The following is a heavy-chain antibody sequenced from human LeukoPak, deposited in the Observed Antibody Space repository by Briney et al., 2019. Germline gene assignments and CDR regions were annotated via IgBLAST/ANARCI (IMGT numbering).Heavy chain of an antibody. Sequence: GGSLRLSCAASGFTFSSYAMHWVRQAPGKGLEWVAVISYDGSNKYYADSVKGRFTISRDNSKNTLYLQMNSLRAEDTAVYYCARDSRGSPGPFYYYYYGMDVWGQGTTVTVSS. D-gene: IGHD3-10*01. CDR3: ARDSRGSPGPFYYYYYGMDV. CDR2: ISYDGSNK. J-gene: IGHJ6*02. CDR1: GFTFSSYA. V-gene: IGHV3-30-3*01.